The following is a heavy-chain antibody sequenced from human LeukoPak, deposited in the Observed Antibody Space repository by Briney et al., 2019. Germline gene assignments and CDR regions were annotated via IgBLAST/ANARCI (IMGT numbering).Heavy chain of an antibody. Sequence: SETLSLTCTVSGGSISSYYWSWIRQPPGKGLEWIGYIYYSGSTNYNPSLKSRVTISVDTSKNQFSLKLSSVTAADTAVYYCARGLPNCSGGSCYYCYYYMGVWGKGTTVTVSS. J-gene: IGHJ6*03. D-gene: IGHD2-15*01. CDR2: IYYSGST. V-gene: IGHV4-59*01. CDR1: GGSISSYY. CDR3: ARGLPNCSGGSCYYCYYYMGV.